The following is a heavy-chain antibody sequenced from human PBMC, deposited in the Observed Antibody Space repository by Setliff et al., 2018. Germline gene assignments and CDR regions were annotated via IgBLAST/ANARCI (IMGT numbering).Heavy chain of an antibody. D-gene: IGHD6-19*01. V-gene: IGHV3-48*03. Sequence: PGGSLRLSCVASGFTFSNYECNWVRQAPGKGLEWISYISNGGGAVKYADSVKGRFTISRDNAKSSLYLQMNSLRAEDTAVYYCATAYITGWYPSYFNYWGQGTLVTVSS. CDR1: GFTFSNYE. CDR2: ISNGGGAV. J-gene: IGHJ4*02. CDR3: ATAYITGWYPSYFNY.